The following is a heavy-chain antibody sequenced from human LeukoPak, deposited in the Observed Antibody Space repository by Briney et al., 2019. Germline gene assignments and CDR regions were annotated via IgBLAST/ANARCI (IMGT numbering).Heavy chain of an antibody. CDR3: ASSSIAAAGTDY. CDR1: GGSISSYY. V-gene: IGHV4-59*01. J-gene: IGHJ4*02. Sequence: SETLSLTCTVSGGSISSYYWSWIRQPPGKGLKWIGYIYYSGSTNYNPSLKSRVTISVDTSKNQFSLKLSSVTAADTAVYYCASSSIAAAGTDYWGQGTLVTVSS. D-gene: IGHD6-13*01. CDR2: IYYSGST.